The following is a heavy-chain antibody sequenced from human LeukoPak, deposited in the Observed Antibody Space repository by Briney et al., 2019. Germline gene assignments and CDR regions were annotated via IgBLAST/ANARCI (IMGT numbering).Heavy chain of an antibody. D-gene: IGHD3-3*01. J-gene: IGHJ4*02. CDR2: IIPLFGTS. Sequence: ASVKVSCKASGDTFNTYALNWVRQAPGQGLEWMGGIIPLFGTSNYAQKFQGRVTITADESTTTAYLELRSLRFEDTALYYCARGLFYDFWGNSFKSDYFDYWGQGTLVTVSS. V-gene: IGHV1-69*13. CDR3: ARGLFYDFWGNSFKSDYFDY. CDR1: GDTFNTYA.